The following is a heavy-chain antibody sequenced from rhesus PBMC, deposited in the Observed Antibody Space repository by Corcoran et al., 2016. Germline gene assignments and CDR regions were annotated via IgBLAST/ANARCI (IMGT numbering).Heavy chain of an antibody. J-gene: IGHJ4*01. Sequence: QVQLQESGPGLVKPSETLSLTCAVSGGSISDDYYWSWIRQPPGKGLGWIGYIYVSGGGTNYNPSLKNRVTISIDTSKNQCSLKRSSVTAADTAVYYCASRGEYYSGSYRFDYWGQGVLVTVSS. CDR1: GGSISDDYY. D-gene: IGHD3-16*01. CDR3: ASRGEYYSGSYRFDY. CDR2: IYVSGGGT. V-gene: IGHV4-106*01.